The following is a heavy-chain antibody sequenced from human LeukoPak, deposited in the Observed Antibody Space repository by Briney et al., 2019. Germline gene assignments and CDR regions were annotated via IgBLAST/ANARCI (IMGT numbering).Heavy chain of an antibody. J-gene: IGHJ3*02. Sequence: SSETLSLTCAVSGGSISSSNWWSWVRQPPGKGLEWIGEIYHSGSTNYNPSLKSRVTISVDTSKNQFSLKLSSVTAADTAVYYCARGVAIVARGADAFDIWGQGTMVTVSS. CDR2: IYHSGST. V-gene: IGHV4-4*02. CDR1: GGSISSSNW. CDR3: ARGVAIVARGADAFDI. D-gene: IGHD5-12*01.